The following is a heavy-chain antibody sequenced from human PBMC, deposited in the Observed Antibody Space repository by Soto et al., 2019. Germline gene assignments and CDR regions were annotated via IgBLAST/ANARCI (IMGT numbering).Heavy chain of an antibody. V-gene: IGHV3-23*01. CDR2: ISGSGGST. D-gene: IGHD3-3*01. CDR3: AKDLTEVRFLEWPAYSSDY. Sequence: GGSLRLSCAASGFTFSSYAMSWVRQAPGKGLEWVSAISGSGGSTYYADSVKGRFTISRDNSKNTLYLQMNSLRAEDTAVYYCAKDLTEVRFLEWPAYSSDYWGQGPLVTVAS. J-gene: IGHJ4*02. CDR1: GFTFSSYA.